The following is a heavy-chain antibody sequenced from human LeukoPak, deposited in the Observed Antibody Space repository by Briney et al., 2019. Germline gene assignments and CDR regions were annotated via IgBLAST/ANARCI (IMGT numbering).Heavy chain of an antibody. CDR1: GYTFTDYY. Sequence: ASVKVSCKASGYTFTDYYMHWVRQAPGQGLEWMGWVNPNSGGTNYAQKFQGRVTMTRDTSISTAYMELSRLRPDDTAVYYCARSSYDSSGYYPLYFDYWGQGTLVTVSS. CDR3: ARSSYDSSGYYPLYFDY. V-gene: IGHV1-2*02. CDR2: VNPNSGGT. J-gene: IGHJ4*02. D-gene: IGHD3-22*01.